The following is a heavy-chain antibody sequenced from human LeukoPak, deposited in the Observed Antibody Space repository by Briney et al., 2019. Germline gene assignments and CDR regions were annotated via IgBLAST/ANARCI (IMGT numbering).Heavy chain of an antibody. CDR1: GDSVSSNSAA. CDR3: ARARTDYGDYGGWFDP. J-gene: IGHJ5*02. CDR2: TYYRSKWYN. Sequence: SSTLTLTCAISGDSVSSNSAAWNWIRQSPSRGLEWLGRTYYRSKWYNDYAVSVKSRITINPDTSKNQFSLQLNSVTPEDTAVYYCARARTDYGDYGGWFDPWGQGSLASVSS. V-gene: IGHV6-1*01. D-gene: IGHD4-17*01.